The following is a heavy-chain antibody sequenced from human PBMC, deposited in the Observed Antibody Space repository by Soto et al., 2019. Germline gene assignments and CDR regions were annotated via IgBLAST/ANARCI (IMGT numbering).Heavy chain of an antibody. CDR3: AKCPEGGSPGYYGMDV. CDR2: ISGSGGST. J-gene: IGHJ6*02. CDR1: GFTFSSYA. Sequence: GSLRLSCAASGFTFSSYAMSWVRQAPGKGLEWVSAISGSGGSTYYADSVKGRFTISRDNSKNTLYLQMNSLRAEDTAVYYCAKCPEGGSPGYYGMDVWGQGTTVTVSS. V-gene: IGHV3-23*01. D-gene: IGHD2-15*01.